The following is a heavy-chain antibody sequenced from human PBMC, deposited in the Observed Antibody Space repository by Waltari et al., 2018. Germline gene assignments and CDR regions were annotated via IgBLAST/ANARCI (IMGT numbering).Heavy chain of an antibody. CDR3: TGSGWFLPFDY. Sequence: EVQLVESGGGLVQPGRSLRLSCTASGFTFGDYAMSWFRQAPGKGLEWVGFIENKAYGGTTEYAASVKGRFTISRDDSKSIAYLQMNSLKTEDTAVYYCTGSGWFLPFDYWGQGTLVTVSS. J-gene: IGHJ4*02. CDR1: GFTFGDYA. CDR2: IENKAYGGTT. V-gene: IGHV3-49*03. D-gene: IGHD6-19*01.